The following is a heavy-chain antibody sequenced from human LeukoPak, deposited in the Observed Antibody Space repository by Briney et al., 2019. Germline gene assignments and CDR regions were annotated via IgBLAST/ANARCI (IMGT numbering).Heavy chain of an antibody. Sequence: GRSLRLSCAASGFTFSSSGIHWVRQAPGKGLEWVSSISNSGGFTKYADSVQGRFTISRDNAKNSLYLQMNSLRAEDTALYYCARVLSGSGSYLWWFDPWGQGTLVTVSS. V-gene: IGHV3-21*01. D-gene: IGHD3-10*01. CDR3: ARVLSGSGSYLWWFDP. J-gene: IGHJ5*02. CDR2: ISNSGGFT. CDR1: GFTFSSSG.